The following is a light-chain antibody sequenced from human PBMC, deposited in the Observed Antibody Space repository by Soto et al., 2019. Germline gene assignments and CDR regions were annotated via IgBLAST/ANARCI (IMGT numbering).Light chain of an antibody. CDR3: QRYGGPSWT. J-gene: IGKJ1*01. V-gene: IGKV3-15*01. Sequence: EIVMTQSPATLSVSPGESATLSCRASQSVSNNLTWYQQKPGQPPRLLIYGASTRATGVPGRFSGSGSGTEFTLTISSLQSEDFAVYYCQRYGGPSWTFGQGTRVEIK. CDR1: QSVSNN. CDR2: GAS.